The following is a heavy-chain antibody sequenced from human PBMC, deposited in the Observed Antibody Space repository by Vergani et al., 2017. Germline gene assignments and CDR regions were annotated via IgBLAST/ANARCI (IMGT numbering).Heavy chain of an antibody. D-gene: IGHD6-13*01. CDR3: ARDPSAGYRNSWGFDS. V-gene: IGHV3-7*01. J-gene: IGHJ4*02. CDR1: GFTFSSYW. CDR2: IKQDGSEK. Sequence: EVQLVESGGGLVQPGGSLRLSCAASGFTFSSYWMSWVRQAPGKGLEWVANIKQDGSEKYYVDSVKGRFTISRDNAKNSLYLQMNSLRAEDTAVYYCARDPSAGYRNSWGFDSWGQGTQVTVSS.